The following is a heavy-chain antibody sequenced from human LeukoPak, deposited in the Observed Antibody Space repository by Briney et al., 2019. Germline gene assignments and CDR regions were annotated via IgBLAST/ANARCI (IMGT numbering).Heavy chain of an antibody. V-gene: IGHV4-39*07. CDR1: GGSISSSSYY. D-gene: IGHD5-18*01. CDR2: IYYSGST. CDR3: ARDVRKLWTRYYFDY. J-gene: IGHJ4*02. Sequence: SETLSLTCTVSGGSISSSSYYWGWIRQPPGTGLEWIGSIYYSGSTYYNPSLKSRVTISVDTSKNQFSLKLSSVTAADTAVYYCARDVRKLWTRYYFDYWGQGTLVTVSS.